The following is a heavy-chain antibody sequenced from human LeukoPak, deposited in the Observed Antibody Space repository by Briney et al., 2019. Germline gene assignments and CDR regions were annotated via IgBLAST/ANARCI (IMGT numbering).Heavy chain of an antibody. D-gene: IGHD5-24*01. CDR3: AREMTIITYSFDS. Sequence: ASVKVSCKASGYTFTSYYMHWVRQAPGQGLEWMGIIIPSGGSTSYAQKFQGRVTMTRDTSTSTVYMELSSLRSEDTAVYYCAREMTIITYSFDSWGQGTLVTVSS. J-gene: IGHJ4*02. CDR1: GYTFTSYY. CDR2: IIPSGGST. V-gene: IGHV1-46*01.